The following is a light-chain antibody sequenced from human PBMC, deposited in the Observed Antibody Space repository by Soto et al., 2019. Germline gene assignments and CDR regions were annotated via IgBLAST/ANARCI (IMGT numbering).Light chain of an antibody. CDR1: QSVNNNY. V-gene: IGKV3-20*01. CDR3: QQYGSSPPYT. Sequence: EIALTQSPGTLSLSPGERATLSCRASQSVNNNYLAWYQQKPGQAPRLLIYGASSRATGIPDRFSGSGSGTDFTLTISRLEPEDFAVYYCQQYGSSPPYTFGQGTKLEIK. J-gene: IGKJ2*01. CDR2: GAS.